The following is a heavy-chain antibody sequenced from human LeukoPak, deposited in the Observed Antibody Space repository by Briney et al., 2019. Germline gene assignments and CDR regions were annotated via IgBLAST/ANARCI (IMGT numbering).Heavy chain of an antibody. D-gene: IGHD2-2*01. Sequence: GASVKVSCKASGYTFTGYYVHWVRQAPGQGLEWMGWINPNSGGTNYAQKFQGRVTMTRDTSISTAYMELSRLRSDDTAVYYCARYCSSTSCHSWGAFDIWGQGTMVTVSS. V-gene: IGHV1-2*02. CDR1: GYTFTGYY. CDR3: ARYCSSTSCHSWGAFDI. CDR2: INPNSGGT. J-gene: IGHJ3*02.